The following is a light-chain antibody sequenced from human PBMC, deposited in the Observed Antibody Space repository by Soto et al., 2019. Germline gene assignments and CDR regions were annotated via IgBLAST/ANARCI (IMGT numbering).Light chain of an antibody. CDR3: QQYGRSAIFT. CDR1: ESVSDNY. Sequence: EIVLTQSPGTLSLSPGERATLSCRASESVSDNYLAWYQQRSGQAPRLVIYGASSRASAVPDRFSGSGSGADFTLTISRLEPEDFAVYYCQQYGRSAIFTFGPGTTVDIK. J-gene: IGKJ3*01. V-gene: IGKV3-20*01. CDR2: GAS.